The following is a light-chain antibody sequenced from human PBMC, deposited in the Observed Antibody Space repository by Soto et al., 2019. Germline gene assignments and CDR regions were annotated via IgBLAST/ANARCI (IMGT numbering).Light chain of an antibody. CDR1: SSNIGSDT. J-gene: IGLJ3*02. Sequence: QSALTQPPSASGTPGQRVTISCSGSSSNIGSDTVNWYQQLPGTAPTLLIYSNNQRPSGVPDRFSGSKSGTSASLAISGLQSEDEADYYCAAWDGSLNGWVFGGGTKLTVL. V-gene: IGLV1-44*01. CDR3: AAWDGSLNGWV. CDR2: SNN.